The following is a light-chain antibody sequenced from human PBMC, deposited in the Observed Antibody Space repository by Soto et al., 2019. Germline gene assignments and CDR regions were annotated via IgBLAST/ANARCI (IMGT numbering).Light chain of an antibody. Sequence: QSALTHPASVSGSPGQSITISCPGTSSEVGGYNSVSWYRQYPGKAPKLIMFDVTDRPSAISTRFSGSKSGNTAPLTISGLQAEEEAVCYCNLYARSSTTVFGTGTKVTVL. CDR3: NLYARSSTTV. J-gene: IGLJ1*01. V-gene: IGLV2-14*01. CDR2: DVT. CDR1: SSEVGGYNS.